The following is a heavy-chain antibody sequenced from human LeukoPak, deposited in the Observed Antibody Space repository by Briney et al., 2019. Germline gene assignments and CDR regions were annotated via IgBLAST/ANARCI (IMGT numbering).Heavy chain of an antibody. CDR3: ARDLYNSASK. D-gene: IGHD6-25*01. V-gene: IGHV3-7*03. Sequence: GGSLRLSCAASGFTFSSSWMTWVRQAPGKGLEWVANIKQDGGEKYYVDSVKGGFTISRDNAKNSLYLQMNSLRAEDTAVYYCARDLYNSASKWGQGTLVTVSS. CDR2: IKQDGGEK. J-gene: IGHJ4*02. CDR1: GFTFSSSW.